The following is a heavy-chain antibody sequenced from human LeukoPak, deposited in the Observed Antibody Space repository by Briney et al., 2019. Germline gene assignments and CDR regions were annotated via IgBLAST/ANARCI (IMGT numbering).Heavy chain of an antibody. CDR1: GFTFSSYA. CDR3: ARGGANDQYDYSGYYTRYFDY. J-gene: IGHJ4*02. V-gene: IGHV3-30*09. CDR2: ISYDGSNK. D-gene: IGHD3-22*01. Sequence: GGSLRLSCAASGFTFSSYAMHWVRQAPGKGLEWVAVISYDGSNKYYADSVKGRFAISRDNSKSTLYLQMNSLRAEDTAVYYCARGGANDQYDYSGYYTRYFDYWGQGTLVTVSP.